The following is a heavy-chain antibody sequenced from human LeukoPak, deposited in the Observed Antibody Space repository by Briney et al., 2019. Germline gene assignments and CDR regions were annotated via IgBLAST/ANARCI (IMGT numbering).Heavy chain of an antibody. J-gene: IGHJ4*02. D-gene: IGHD3-22*01. V-gene: IGHV1-2*02. CDR1: GYTFTGYY. CDR2: INPNSGGT. Sequence: ASVKVSCKASGYTFTGYYMHWVRQAPGQGLEWMGWINPNSGGTNYAQKFQGRVTMTRDTSISTAYMELSRLRSDDTAVYYCARDRYYYDSSGTIDYWGQGTLVTVSS. CDR3: ARDRYYYDSSGTIDY.